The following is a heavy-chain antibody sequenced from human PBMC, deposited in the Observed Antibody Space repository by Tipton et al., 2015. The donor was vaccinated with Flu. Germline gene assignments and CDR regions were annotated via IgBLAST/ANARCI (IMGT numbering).Heavy chain of an antibody. CDR2: IYYSGST. CDR3: GRLGYSSGWDFDP. D-gene: IGHD6-19*01. V-gene: IGHV4-39*01. J-gene: IGHJ5*02. CDR1: GGSISSSSYY. Sequence: TLSLTCTVSGGSISSSSYYWGWIRQPPGKGLEWIGSIYYSGSTYYNPSLKSRVTISVDTSKNQFSLKLSSVTAADTAVYYCGRLGYSSGWDFDPWGQGTLVTVSS.